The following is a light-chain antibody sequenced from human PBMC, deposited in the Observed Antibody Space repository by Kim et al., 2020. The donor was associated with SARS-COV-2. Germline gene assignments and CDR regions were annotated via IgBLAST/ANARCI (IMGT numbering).Light chain of an antibody. V-gene: IGKV1-39*01. CDR1: QSISSS. J-gene: IGKJ1*01. Sequence: ASVGDIVTITCRASQSISSSVNWYQQTPGKPPKLLMYAAATLQTGVPSRFSGSGYGTDFTLTISGLQPEDVATYYCQQSFRVPRTFGQGTKVDIK. CDR2: AAA. CDR3: QQSFRVPRT.